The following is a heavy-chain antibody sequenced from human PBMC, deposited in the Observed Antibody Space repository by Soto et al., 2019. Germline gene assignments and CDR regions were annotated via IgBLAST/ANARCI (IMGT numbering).Heavy chain of an antibody. D-gene: IGHD2-2*01. Sequence: SLRLSCAASGFAFRNYPMTWVRQAPGKGLDWVSTISGSGVDTYYPNSVEGRVTISRDNSKNTLYLQINSLRAEDTAVYYCAKGGLLPRANRWFWGQGTLVTVSS. CDR2: ISGSGVDT. V-gene: IGHV3-23*01. CDR1: GFAFRNYP. CDR3: AKGGLLPRANRWF. J-gene: IGHJ4*02.